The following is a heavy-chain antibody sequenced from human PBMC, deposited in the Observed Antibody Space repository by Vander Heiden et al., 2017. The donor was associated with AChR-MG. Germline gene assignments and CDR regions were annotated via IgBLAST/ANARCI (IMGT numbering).Heavy chain of an antibody. V-gene: IGHV3-23*01. CDR3: AKVYSLDKFCNLDY. D-gene: IGHD3-16*01. Sequence: EVQLLESGGGLVQPGGSLRLSCAASGLTFSSYAMSWVRQAPGKGLEWVSAISGSGGSTYYADSVKGRFTISRDNSKNTLYLQMNSLRAEDTAVYYCAKVYSLDKFCNLDYWGQGTLVTVSS. CDR1: GLTFSSYA. J-gene: IGHJ4*02. CDR2: ISGSGGST.